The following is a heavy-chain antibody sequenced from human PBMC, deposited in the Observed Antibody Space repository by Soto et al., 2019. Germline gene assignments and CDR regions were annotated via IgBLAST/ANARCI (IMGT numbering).Heavy chain of an antibody. Sequence: QVQLQQWGAGLLKPSETLSLTCAVYGGSFSGYYWSWIRQPPGKGLEWIGEINHSGSTNYNPSLKSRVTISVDTSKNQFSLKLSSVTAAYTAVYYCARAHVGYYLDYWGQGTLVTVSS. J-gene: IGHJ4*02. CDR2: INHSGST. V-gene: IGHV4-34*01. D-gene: IGHD2-15*01. CDR3: ARAHVGYYLDY. CDR1: GGSFSGYY.